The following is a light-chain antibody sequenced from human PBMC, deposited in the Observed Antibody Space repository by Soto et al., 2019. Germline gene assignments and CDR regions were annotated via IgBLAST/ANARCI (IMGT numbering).Light chain of an antibody. J-gene: IGKJ2*01. CDR3: QQCKSDST. Sequence: DIPMTQSPSSLSASVGDRVIITCRASQSISHYLAWYQQRPGKAPKLLIYDASTLEGGIPSSFSGSGSRTKFSLIISSLQPGDFATYYCQQCKSDSTFGQGTKLGIK. CDR1: QSISHY. V-gene: IGKV1-5*01. CDR2: DAS.